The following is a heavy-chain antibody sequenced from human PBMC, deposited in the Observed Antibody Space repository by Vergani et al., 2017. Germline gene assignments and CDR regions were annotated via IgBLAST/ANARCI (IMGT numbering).Heavy chain of an antibody. Sequence: QVQLVQSGAEVKKPGSSVKVSCKASGGTFSSYTISWVRQAPGQGLEWMGRIIPILGIANYAQKFQGRVTITADKSTSTAYMELSSLRSEDTAVYYCARAARPPPESAYYYYYGMDVWGQGTTVTVSS. J-gene: IGHJ6*02. CDR1: GGTFSSYT. CDR2: IIPILGIA. V-gene: IGHV1-69*02. D-gene: IGHD6-13*01. CDR3: ARAARPPPESAYYYYYGMDV.